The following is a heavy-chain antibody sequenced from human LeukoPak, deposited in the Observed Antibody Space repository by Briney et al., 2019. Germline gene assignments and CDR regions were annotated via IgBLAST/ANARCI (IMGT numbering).Heavy chain of an antibody. Sequence: PGGSLRLSCAASGFTFSSYGMHWVRQAPGKGLEWVAVISYDGSNKYYADSVKGRFTISRDNSKNTLYLQMNSLRAEDTAVYYCAKDFEFGELFFDYWGQGTLVTVSS. D-gene: IGHD3-10*01. V-gene: IGHV3-30*18. CDR1: GFTFSSYG. CDR3: AKDFEFGELFFDY. CDR2: ISYDGSNK. J-gene: IGHJ4*02.